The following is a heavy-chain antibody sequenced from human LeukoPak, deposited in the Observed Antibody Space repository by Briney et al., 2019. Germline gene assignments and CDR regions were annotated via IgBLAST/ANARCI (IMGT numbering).Heavy chain of an antibody. D-gene: IGHD3-3*02. V-gene: IGHV3-23*05. J-gene: IGHJ4*02. CDR2: IGSDNKP. CDR1: GFTFSAYA. Sequence: GGSLRLSCEASGFTFSAYAMTWVRQAPGKGLEWVSSIGSDNKPHYSESVKGRFAISRQNSENTLYLQMNSLRPEDTAVYYCATIRGSNYFDYWGQGALVTVSS. CDR3: ATIRGSNYFDY.